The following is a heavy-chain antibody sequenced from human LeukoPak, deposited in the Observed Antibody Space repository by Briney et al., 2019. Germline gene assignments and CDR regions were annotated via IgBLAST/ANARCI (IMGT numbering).Heavy chain of an antibody. J-gene: IGHJ4*02. V-gene: IGHV3-21*01. Sequence: GGSLRLACAASGLTFSSYNMNWVSQAPRKGLERDSLISSSSRYIYYADSVKGRFTISRDNAKNSLYMQMNSLRAEDTAVYYCARGAHKRDDYGGFFDYWGQGTLVTVSS. CDR3: ARGAHKRDDYGGFFDY. CDR2: ISSSSRYI. CDR1: GLTFSSYN. D-gene: IGHD4-23*01.